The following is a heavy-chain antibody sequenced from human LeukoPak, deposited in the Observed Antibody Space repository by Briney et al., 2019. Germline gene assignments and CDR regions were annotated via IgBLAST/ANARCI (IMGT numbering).Heavy chain of an antibody. Sequence: SGTLSLTCTVSGDSISDDYYTWMRQPAGKGLQWIGCIHSGGTTNYNPSLMSRVTLSIDKSKKHIYLRLTSVTAADTALYYCARDNGSGYTKGYEHYYYYLDVWGKGTTVTVSS. CDR1: GDSISDDY. J-gene: IGHJ6*03. CDR2: IHSGGTT. V-gene: IGHV4-4*07. CDR3: ARDNGSGYTKGYEHYYYYLDV. D-gene: IGHD3-3*02.